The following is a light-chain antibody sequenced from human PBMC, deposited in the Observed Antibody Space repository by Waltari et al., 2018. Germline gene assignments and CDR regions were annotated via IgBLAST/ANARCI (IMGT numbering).Light chain of an antibody. Sequence: SYELTQTHSVSVSPGQPARITCSGHEFPRKYAFWFHQKSGQAPRLVRYEDTKRPSGIPERFSGSSSGTVATLTITGAQVDDEANYYCYSSDSTGLRVFGGGTTVVVL. J-gene: IGLJ1*01. CDR1: EFPRKY. V-gene: IGLV3-10*01. CDR3: YSSDSTGLRV. CDR2: EDT.